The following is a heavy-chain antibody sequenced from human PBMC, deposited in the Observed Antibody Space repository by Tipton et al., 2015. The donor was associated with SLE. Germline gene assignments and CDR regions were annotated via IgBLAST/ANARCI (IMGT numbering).Heavy chain of an antibody. CDR3: ARGPPFMEWERNWFDP. CDR1: GGSISGSSSY. Sequence: TLSLTCTVSGGSISGSSSYWGWIRQPPGKGLEWIGYITYRGSTNYNPSLSSRVSISVDTSKNQFSLKLTSVTAADTAVYYCARGPPFMEWERNWFDPWGQGTQVTVSS. CDR2: ITYRGST. J-gene: IGHJ5*02. V-gene: IGHV4-61*05. D-gene: IGHD3-3*02.